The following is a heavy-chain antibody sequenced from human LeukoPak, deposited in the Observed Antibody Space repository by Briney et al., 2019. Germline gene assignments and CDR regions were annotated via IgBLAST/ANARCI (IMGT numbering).Heavy chain of an antibody. CDR2: ISGSGGST. Sequence: HPGGSLRLSCAASGFTFSSYAMSWVRQAPGKGLEWVSAISGSGGSTYYADSVKGRFTISRDNSKNTLYLLMNSLRSEDTAVYPCAKDLSTVVTFFDYWGQGTLVTVSS. D-gene: IGHD4-23*01. J-gene: IGHJ4*02. V-gene: IGHV3-23*01. CDR3: AKDLSTVVTFFDY. CDR1: GFTFSSYA.